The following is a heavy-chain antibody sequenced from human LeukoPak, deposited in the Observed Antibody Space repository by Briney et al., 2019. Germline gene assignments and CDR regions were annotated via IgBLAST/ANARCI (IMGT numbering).Heavy chain of an antibody. CDR2: IYPGDSDT. D-gene: IGHD3-22*01. V-gene: IGHV5-51*01. J-gene: IGHJ4*02. CDR1: GYSFTSYW. Sequence: HGESLKISCKGSGYSFTSYWIGWVRQMPGKGLEWMGIIYPGDSDTRYSPSFQGHVTISADKSISTAYLQWSSLKASDTAMYYCARHAYYYDSSGYYYFDYWGQGTLVTVSS. CDR3: ARHAYYYDSSGYYYFDY.